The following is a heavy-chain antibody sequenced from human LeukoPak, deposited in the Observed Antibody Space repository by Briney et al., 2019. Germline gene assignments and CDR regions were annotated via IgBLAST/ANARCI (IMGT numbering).Heavy chain of an antibody. D-gene: IGHD2-21*02. V-gene: IGHV4-39*01. CDR2: IYYSGST. Sequence: SETLSLTCTVSGGSISSSSYYWGWIRQPPGKGLEWIGSIYYSGSTYYNPSLKSRVTISVDTSKNQFSLKLSSVTAADTAVYYCARIDLTAIIFDNWGQGTLVTVPS. CDR1: GGSISSSSYY. CDR3: ARIDLTAIIFDN. J-gene: IGHJ4*02.